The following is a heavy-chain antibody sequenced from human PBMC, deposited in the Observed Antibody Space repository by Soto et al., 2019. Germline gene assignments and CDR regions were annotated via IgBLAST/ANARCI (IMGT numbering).Heavy chain of an antibody. CDR2: IYWDDSK. CDR1: GFSLSTSGGG. J-gene: IGHJ4*02. Sequence: QITLKESGPPLVRPTQTLTLTCAFSGFSLSTSGGGVGWIRQPPGKALEWLAVIYWDDSKHYSPSLRSRRTITKDTSKNQLVLTMTNMDPMYTGTYYCAHKGPEDWPLDYWGQGTLVTVSS. V-gene: IGHV2-5*02. D-gene: IGHD3-9*01. CDR3: AHKGPEDWPLDY.